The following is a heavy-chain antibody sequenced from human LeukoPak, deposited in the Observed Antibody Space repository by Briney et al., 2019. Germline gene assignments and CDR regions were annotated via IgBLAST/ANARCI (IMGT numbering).Heavy chain of an antibody. J-gene: IGHJ6*03. CDR1: GFTFDDHG. CDR2: INWNGGST. V-gene: IGHV3-20*04. Sequence: RPGGSLRLSCAASGFTFDDHGMSWVRQAPGKGLEWVSGINWNGGSTGYADSVKGRFTISRDNAKNSLYLQMNSLRAEDTALYYCARQGYSYGSDYYYYMDVWGKGTTATVSS. CDR3: ARQGYSYGSDYYYYMDV. D-gene: IGHD5-18*01.